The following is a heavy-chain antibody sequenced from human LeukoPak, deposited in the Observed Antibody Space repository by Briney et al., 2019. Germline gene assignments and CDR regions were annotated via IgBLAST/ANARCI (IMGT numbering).Heavy chain of an antibody. CDR3: ARDRAANQDWVEFDP. Sequence: GGSLRLSCAASGFNFNDYAMHWVRQAPGKGLEWVGLIRDSGEAFYADFARGRFAISRDESENTLYLQMNSLRVEDTAVYFCARDRAANQDWVEFDPWGQGTPVIVSS. D-gene: IGHD3/OR15-3a*01. J-gene: IGHJ5*02. CDR2: IRDSGEA. V-gene: IGHV3-43*02. CDR1: GFNFNDYA.